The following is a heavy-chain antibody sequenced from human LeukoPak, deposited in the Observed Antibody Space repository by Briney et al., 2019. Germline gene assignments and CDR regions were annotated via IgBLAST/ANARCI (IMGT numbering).Heavy chain of an antibody. CDR3: AREYSSSWYKDIYYFDY. Sequence: PSETLSLTCTVSGGSISSYYWSWIRQPPGKGLEWIGYIYYSGSTNYNPSLKSRVTISVDTSKNQFSLKLSSVTAADTAVYYCAREYSSSWYKDIYYFDYWGQGTLVTVSS. CDR2: IYYSGST. CDR1: GGSISSYY. D-gene: IGHD6-13*01. J-gene: IGHJ4*02. V-gene: IGHV4-59*01.